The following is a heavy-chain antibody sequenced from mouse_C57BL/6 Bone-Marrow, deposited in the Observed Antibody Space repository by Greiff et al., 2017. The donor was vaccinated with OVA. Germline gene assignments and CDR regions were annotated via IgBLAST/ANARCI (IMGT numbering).Heavy chain of an antibody. J-gene: IGHJ2*01. CDR3: ARRWYFDY. CDR1: GFTFSDYG. CDR2: ISSGSSTI. V-gene: IGHV5-17*01. Sequence: EVMLVESGGGLVKPGGSLKLCCAVSGFTFSDYGMHWVRQAPEKGLEWVAYISSGSSTISYADTVKCRFPISRDNAQNTLFLQMTSLRAGDTAMYYCARRWYFDYCGQGTTLTVSS. D-gene: IGHD2-3*01.